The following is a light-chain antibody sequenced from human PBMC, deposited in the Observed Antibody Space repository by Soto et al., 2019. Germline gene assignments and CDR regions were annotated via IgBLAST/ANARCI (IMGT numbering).Light chain of an antibody. V-gene: IGLV2-8*01. J-gene: IGLJ1*01. CDR1: ASDIGGCTF. CDR2: DVN. CDR3: SAHGGTNPYV. Sequence: QSALTQPPSASGSPGQSVAISCTGTASDIGGCTFVSWYQQHPGKAPKLLIYDVNKRPSGVPDRFSGSKSGNTASLTVSGLQAEDEADYYCSAHGGTNPYVFGTGTKPTVL.